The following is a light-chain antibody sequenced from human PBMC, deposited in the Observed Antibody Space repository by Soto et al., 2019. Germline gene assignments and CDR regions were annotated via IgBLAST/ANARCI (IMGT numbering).Light chain of an antibody. J-gene: IGKJ1*01. V-gene: IGKV3-20*01. CDR2: GAS. CDR3: QQYGSSSWT. Sequence: IVLTQSPGTLSLSPGERATLSCRASHSVSSSYLAWYQQKPGQAPRFLIYGASSRATGIPDRFSGSGSGTDSTLTISRLEPEDFAVYYCQQYGSSSWTFGQGTKVDIK. CDR1: HSVSSSY.